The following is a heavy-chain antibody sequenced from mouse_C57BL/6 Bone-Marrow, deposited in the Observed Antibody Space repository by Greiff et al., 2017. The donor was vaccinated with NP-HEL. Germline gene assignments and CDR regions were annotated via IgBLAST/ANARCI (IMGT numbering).Heavy chain of an antibody. CDR1: GYTFTSYW. V-gene: IGHV1-5*01. CDR3: TRGYEYDRNDFDD. Sequence: VQLQQSGTVLVRPGASVKMSCKTSGYTFTSYWMNWVKQRPGQGLEWIGAIYPGNGDTTYNQKFKGKAKLTAVTSTSTAYMELSSLTNEDSAVYYCTRGYEYDRNDFDDWGQGTTLTVSS. J-gene: IGHJ2*01. D-gene: IGHD2-4*01. CDR2: IYPGNGDT.